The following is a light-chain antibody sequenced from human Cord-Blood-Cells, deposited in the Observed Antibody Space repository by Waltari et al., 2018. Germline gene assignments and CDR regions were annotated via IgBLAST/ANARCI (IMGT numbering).Light chain of an antibody. V-gene: IGLV2-14*01. CDR1: SSDVGGYNY. Sequence: QSALTQPASVSGSPGQSITISCTGTSSDVGGYNYVSWYQQNPGKAPKLMIYDVSNRPSGVSKRFSGSKSGNTASLTISGLQAEDEADYYCSSYTSSSTLGVFGGGTKLTVL. J-gene: IGLJ2*01. CDR3: SSYTSSSTLGV. CDR2: DVS.